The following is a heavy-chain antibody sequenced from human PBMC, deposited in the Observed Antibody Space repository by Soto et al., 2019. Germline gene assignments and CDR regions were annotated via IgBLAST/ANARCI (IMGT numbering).Heavy chain of an antibody. D-gene: IGHD2-21*02. V-gene: IGHV4-61*05. CDR1: GGSISSSSYY. J-gene: IGHJ4*02. CDR3: ARMGGGDQDY. CDR2: IYYSGST. Sequence: PSETLSLTCTVSGGSISSSSYYWGWIRQPPGKGLEWIVYIYYSGSTNYTPSLKSRVTISVDTSKNQFSLKLTSVTAADTAVYYCARMGGGDQDYWGQGTMVTVSS.